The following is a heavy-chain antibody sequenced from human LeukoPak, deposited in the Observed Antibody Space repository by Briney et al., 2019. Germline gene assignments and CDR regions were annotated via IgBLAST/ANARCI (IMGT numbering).Heavy chain of an antibody. Sequence: ASVKVSCKASGYTFTGYYMHWVRQAPGQGLEWMGWINPNSGGTNYAQKFQGRVTMTEDTSTDTAYMELSSLRSEDTAVYYCATGVSGSSSWYPYYYYMDVWGKGTTVTVSS. D-gene: IGHD6-13*01. CDR3: ATGVSGSSSWYPYYYYMDV. CDR1: GYTFTGYY. J-gene: IGHJ6*03. CDR2: INPNSGGT. V-gene: IGHV1-2*02.